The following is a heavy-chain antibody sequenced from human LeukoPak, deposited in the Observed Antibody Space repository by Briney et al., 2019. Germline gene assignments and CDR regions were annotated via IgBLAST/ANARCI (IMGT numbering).Heavy chain of an antibody. D-gene: IGHD6-19*01. J-gene: IGHJ5*02. CDR2: ISDSGDDT. Sequence: GGSLRLSCTGSGFTFSNYVMSWVRQAPGKRLEWVSGISDSGDDTDYADSVKGRFTISRDNSKNKLFLQMNILRVEDTAVYYCVKVGGGAGWYWSPWGQGTLVTVSS. V-gene: IGHV3-23*01. CDR1: GFTFSNYV. CDR3: VKVGGGAGWYWSP.